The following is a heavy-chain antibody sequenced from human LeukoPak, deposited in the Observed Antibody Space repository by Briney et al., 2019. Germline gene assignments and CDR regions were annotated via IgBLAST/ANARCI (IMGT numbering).Heavy chain of an antibody. CDR3: AKRGIYDSSGYYNYRYFDY. D-gene: IGHD3-22*01. J-gene: IGHJ4*02. V-gene: IGHV3-33*06. CDR1: GFTFSSYG. CDR2: TWYDGSNK. Sequence: GGSLRLSCAASGFTFSSYGMHWVRQAPGKGLEWVAVTWYDGSNKYYADSVKGRFTISRDNSKNTLYLQVNSLRAEDTAVYYCAKRGIYDSSGYYNYRYFDYWGQGTLVTVSS.